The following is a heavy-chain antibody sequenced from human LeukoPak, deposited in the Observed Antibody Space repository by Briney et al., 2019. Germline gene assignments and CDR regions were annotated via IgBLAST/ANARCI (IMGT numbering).Heavy chain of an antibody. Sequence: SETLSLTCAVHGGSFSGYYWSWIRQPPGQRLEWIGEVNHSGTARYNPSLESRVTISVDTPKSQSSLNVYFVTAADTAVYYCASLNPFSGRRNAFDIWGQGAMVTVSS. J-gene: IGHJ3*02. V-gene: IGHV4-34*01. CDR1: GGSFSGYY. CDR2: VNHSGTA. CDR3: ASLNPFSGRRNAFDI. D-gene: IGHD1-26*01.